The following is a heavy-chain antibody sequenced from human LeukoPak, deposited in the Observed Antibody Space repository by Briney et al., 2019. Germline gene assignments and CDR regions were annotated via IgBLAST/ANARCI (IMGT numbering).Heavy chain of an antibody. J-gene: IGHJ2*01. D-gene: IGHD1-26*01. Sequence: ASVKVSCKASGYTFTGYYMHWVRQAPGQGLEWMGWINPNSGGTNYAQKFQGRVTMTRDTSISTAYMELSSLRSDDTAVYYCARATKGADWYFDPWGRGTLVTVSS. CDR1: GYTFTGYY. V-gene: IGHV1-2*02. CDR2: INPNSGGT. CDR3: ARATKGADWYFDP.